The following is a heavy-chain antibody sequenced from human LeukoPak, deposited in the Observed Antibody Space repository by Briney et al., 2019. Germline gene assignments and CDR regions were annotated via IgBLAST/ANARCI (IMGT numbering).Heavy chain of an antibody. J-gene: IGHJ4*02. CDR1: GFTFSSYG. Sequence: GGSLRLTCAASGFTFSSYGMHWVRQAPGKGLEWVAVISYDGSNKYYADSVKGRFTISRDNAKTSLFLQMNSLRIDDTAMYYCTRTVNSASDFWGQGTLVTVSS. D-gene: IGHD4-23*01. CDR2: ISYDGSNK. V-gene: IGHV3-30*03. CDR3: TRTVNSASDF.